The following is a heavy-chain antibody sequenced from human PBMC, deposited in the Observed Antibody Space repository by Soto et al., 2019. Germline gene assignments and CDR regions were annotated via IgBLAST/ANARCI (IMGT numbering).Heavy chain of an antibody. V-gene: IGHV1-69*13. CDR1: GGTFSSYA. CDR2: IIPIFGTA. Sequence: ASVKVSCKASGGTFSSYAISWVRQAPGQGLEWMGGIIPIFGTANYAQKFQGRVTITADESTSTAYMELSSLRSEDTAVYYCARARIAAAGNDAFDIWGQGTMVTVSS. CDR3: ARARIAAAGNDAFDI. D-gene: IGHD6-13*01. J-gene: IGHJ3*02.